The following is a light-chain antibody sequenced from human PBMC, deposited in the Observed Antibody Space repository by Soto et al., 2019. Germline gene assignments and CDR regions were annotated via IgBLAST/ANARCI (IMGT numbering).Light chain of an antibody. CDR1: QSVSSSY. Sequence: EIVLTQSPGTLSLSPGERATLSCRASQSVSSSYLAWCQQKPGQAPRLLIYGTSSRATGIPDRFSGSGSGTDFILTISRLEPEDFAVYYCQQYSDSVYTFGQGTKLEI. V-gene: IGKV3-20*01. CDR2: GTS. CDR3: QQYSDSVYT. J-gene: IGKJ2*01.